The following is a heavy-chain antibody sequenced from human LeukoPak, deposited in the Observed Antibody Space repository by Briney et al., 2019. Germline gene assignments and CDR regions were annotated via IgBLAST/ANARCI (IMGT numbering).Heavy chain of an antibody. CDR1: GFTFSSYA. CDR2: ISYDGSNK. J-gene: IGHJ4*02. D-gene: IGHD3-10*01. V-gene: IGHV3-30-3*01. Sequence: GSLRLSCAASGFTFSSYAMHWVRQAPGKGLEWVAVISYDGSNKYYADSVKGRFTISRDNSKNTLYLQMNSLRAEDTAVYYCARVLWGFGELLFLDYWGQGTLVTVSS. CDR3: ARVLWGFGELLFLDY.